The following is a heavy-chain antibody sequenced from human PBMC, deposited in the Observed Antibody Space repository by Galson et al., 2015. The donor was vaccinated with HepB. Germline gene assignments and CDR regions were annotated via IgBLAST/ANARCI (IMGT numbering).Heavy chain of an antibody. CDR3: ARVWGGDWYNWNDEGSDFDY. J-gene: IGHJ4*02. CDR2: ISYDGSNK. CDR1: GFTFSSYA. V-gene: IGHV3-30*04. Sequence: SLRLSCAASGFTFSSYAMHWVRQAPGKGLEWVAVISYDGSNKYYADSVKGRFTISRDNSKNTLYLQMNSLRAEDTAVYYCARVWGGDWYNWNDEGSDFDYWGQGTLVTVSS. D-gene: IGHD1-20*01.